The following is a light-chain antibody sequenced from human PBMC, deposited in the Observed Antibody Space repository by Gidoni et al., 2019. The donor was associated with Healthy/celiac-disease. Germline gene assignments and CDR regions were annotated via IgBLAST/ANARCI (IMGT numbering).Light chain of an antibody. CDR2: DAS. J-gene: IGKJ2*01. CDR1: QSISSY. Sequence: IQITQSPSSLSASVGDRVTITCRASQSISSYLNWYQQKPEKAPKLLIYDASSLQSGVPSRLSGSGSGTDFTLTISSLQPEDFATYYCQQSYSTPQTFGQXTKLEIK. CDR3: QQSYSTPQT. V-gene: IGKV1-39*01.